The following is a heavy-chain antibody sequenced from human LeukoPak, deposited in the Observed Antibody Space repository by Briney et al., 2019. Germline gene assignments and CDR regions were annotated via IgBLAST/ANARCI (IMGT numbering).Heavy chain of an antibody. J-gene: IGHJ4*02. CDR3: ATLTTELPDY. CDR1: GFAFSSYS. Sequence: GGSLRLSCAASGFAFSSYSMNWVRQAPGKGLEWVSSISSSSSYVYYADSVKGRFTISRDNAKNSLYLQMNSLRAEDTAVYYCATLTTELPDYWGQGTLVTVSS. V-gene: IGHV3-21*01. CDR2: ISSSSSYV. D-gene: IGHD4-11*01.